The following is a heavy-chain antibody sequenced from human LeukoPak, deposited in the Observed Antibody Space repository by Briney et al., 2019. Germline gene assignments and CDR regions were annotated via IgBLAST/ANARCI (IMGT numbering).Heavy chain of an antibody. Sequence: GGSLRLSCAASGFTFSSYEMNWVRQAPGKGPEWVSYISSSGSTIYYADSVKGRFTISRDNAKNSLYLQMNSLRAEDTAVYYCARRDLLTGTFDYWGQGTLVTVSP. CDR3: ARRDLLTGTFDY. V-gene: IGHV3-48*03. D-gene: IGHD1-20*01. CDR1: GFTFSSYE. J-gene: IGHJ4*02. CDR2: ISSSGSTI.